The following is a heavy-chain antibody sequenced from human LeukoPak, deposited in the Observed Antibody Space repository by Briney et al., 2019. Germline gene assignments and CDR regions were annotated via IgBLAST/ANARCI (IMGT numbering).Heavy chain of an antibody. CDR1: GYSISSGCY. Sequence: SETLSLTCTVSGYSISSGCYWGWIRQPPGKGLEWVGSIYHSGITYYNPSLRSRVTISVDKSKNQFFLKLSSVTAADTAVYYCARVAAYYYDSSTFYLDYWGQGTLVTVSS. V-gene: IGHV4-38-2*02. CDR3: ARVAAYYYDSSTFYLDY. D-gene: IGHD3-22*01. J-gene: IGHJ4*02. CDR2: IYHSGIT.